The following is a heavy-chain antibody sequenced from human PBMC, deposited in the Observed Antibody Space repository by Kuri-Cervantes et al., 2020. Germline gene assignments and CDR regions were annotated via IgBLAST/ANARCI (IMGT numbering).Heavy chain of an antibody. CDR1: GGSFSGYY. V-gene: IGHV4-34*01. CDR2: INHSGST. J-gene: IGHJ4*02. CDR3: ARGEERAGGPDY. Sequence: SETLSLTCAVYGGSFSGYYWSWIRQPPGKGLEWIGEINHSGSTNYNPSLKSRVTISVDTSKNQFSLKLNSVTAADTAVYYCARGEERAGGPDYWGQGTLVTVSS. D-gene: IGHD3-10*01.